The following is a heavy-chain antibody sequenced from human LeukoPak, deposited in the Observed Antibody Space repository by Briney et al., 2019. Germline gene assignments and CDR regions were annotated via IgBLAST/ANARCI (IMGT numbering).Heavy chain of an antibody. V-gene: IGHV3-23*01. Sequence: GGSLRLSCAASGFTFGSYTMNWVRQAPGKGLQWVSSISRSGDNTYYADSVKGRFTISRDNSKNTLYLQMNSLRAEDTAVYYCASDMSYSGYYIDYWGQGTLVTVSS. D-gene: IGHD3-3*01. J-gene: IGHJ4*02. CDR2: ISRSGDNT. CDR1: GFTFGSYT. CDR3: ASDMSYSGYYIDY.